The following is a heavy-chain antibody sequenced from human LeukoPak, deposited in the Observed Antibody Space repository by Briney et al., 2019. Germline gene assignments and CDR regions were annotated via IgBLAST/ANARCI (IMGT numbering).Heavy chain of an antibody. CDR1: GGSISSYY. V-gene: IGHV4-59*12. Sequence: PSETLSLTCTVSGGSISSYYWSWIRQPPGKGLEWIGYIYHSGSTYYNPSLKSRVSISVDTSKNHFSLDLSSVTAADSAVYYCARYYRMTMIVDWGQGTLVTVSS. CDR3: ARYYRMTMIVD. J-gene: IGHJ4*02. D-gene: IGHD3-22*01. CDR2: IYHSGST.